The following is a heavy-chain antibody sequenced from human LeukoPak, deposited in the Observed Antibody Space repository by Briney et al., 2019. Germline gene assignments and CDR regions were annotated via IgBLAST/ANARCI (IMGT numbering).Heavy chain of an antibody. D-gene: IGHD3-22*01. Sequence: SQTLSLTCAISGDSVSSNSDAGNWIRQSPSRGLEWLGRTYYRSKWYNDYAVSVKSRITIDPDTSKNQFSLQLNSVTPEDTAVYYCARVSDYYDSSGYDYWGQGTLVTVSS. CDR1: GDSVSSNSDA. J-gene: IGHJ4*02. CDR3: ARVSDYYDSSGYDY. V-gene: IGHV6-1*01. CDR2: TYYRSKWYN.